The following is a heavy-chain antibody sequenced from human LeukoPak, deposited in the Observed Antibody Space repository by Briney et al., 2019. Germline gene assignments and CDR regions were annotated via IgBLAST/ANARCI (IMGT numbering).Heavy chain of an antibody. Sequence: PGGSLRLSCTTSGFTFSSYGMHWVRQAPGKGLEWVAVISYDGSNKYYADSVKGRFTISRDNSKNTLYLQMNSLRAEDTAVYYCAKDQYYYDSSGYFPLNYWGQGTLVTVSS. CDR1: GFTFSSYG. CDR3: AKDQYYYDSSGYFPLNY. CDR2: ISYDGSNK. J-gene: IGHJ4*02. D-gene: IGHD3-22*01. V-gene: IGHV3-30*18.